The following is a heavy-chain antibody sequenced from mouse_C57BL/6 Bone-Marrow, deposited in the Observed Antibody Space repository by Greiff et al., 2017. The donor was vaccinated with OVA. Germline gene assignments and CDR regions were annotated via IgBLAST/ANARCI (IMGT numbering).Heavy chain of an antibody. CDR1: GFNIKDDY. CDR3: ASYGNFDY. V-gene: IGHV14-4*01. Sequence: VQLKESGAELVRPGASVKLSCTASGFNIKDDYMHWVKQRPEQGLEWIGWIDPENGDTEYASKFQGKATITADTSSNTACLQLSSLTSEDTAVYYCASYGNFDYWGQGTTLTVSS. J-gene: IGHJ2*01. CDR2: IDPENGDT. D-gene: IGHD2-1*01.